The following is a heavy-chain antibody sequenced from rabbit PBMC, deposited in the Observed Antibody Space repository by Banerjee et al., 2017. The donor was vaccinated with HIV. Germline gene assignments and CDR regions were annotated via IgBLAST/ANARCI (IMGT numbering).Heavy chain of an antibody. J-gene: IGHJ2*01. CDR1: GFTLSRYW. D-gene: IGHD1-1*01. CDR3: ARNYVNAFDP. V-gene: IGHV1S45*01. Sequence: EESGGDLAKPEGSLPLTCTASGFTLSRYWICWVRQAPGKGLEWIACIDAGSSGSTYYASWAKGRFTISKTSSTTVTLQMTSLTAADTATYFCARNYVNAFDPWGPGTLVTVS. CDR2: IDAGSSGST.